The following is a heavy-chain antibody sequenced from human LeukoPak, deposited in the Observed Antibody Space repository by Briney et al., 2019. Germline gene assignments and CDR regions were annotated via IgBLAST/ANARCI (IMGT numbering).Heavy chain of an antibody. CDR3: AKDGVAYCGGDCTRQFYYYMDV. J-gene: IGHJ6*03. V-gene: IGHV3-23*01. CDR1: GGSISSYY. Sequence: ETLSLTCTVSGGSISSYYWSWVRQAPGKGLEWVSTFSGSFIGTYYADSVKGRFTISRDNSKNTLYLQMNSLRAEDTAVYYCAKDGVAYCGGDCTRQFYYYMDVWGKGTTVTVSS. CDR2: FSGSFIGT. D-gene: IGHD2-21*02.